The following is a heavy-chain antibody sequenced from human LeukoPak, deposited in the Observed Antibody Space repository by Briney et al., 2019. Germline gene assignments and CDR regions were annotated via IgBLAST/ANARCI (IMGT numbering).Heavy chain of an antibody. Sequence: GGSLRLSCAASGFTVSSNYMSWVRQAPGKGLEWVSVIYSGGDTYYADSVKGRFTISRDNFKNTLYLQMNSLRAEDTAVYYCARRSPIAGAGPRRLEDWGQGTLVTVSS. CDR3: ARRSPIAGAGPRRLED. CDR2: IYSGGDT. V-gene: IGHV3-53*01. J-gene: IGHJ4*02. D-gene: IGHD6-13*01. CDR1: GFTVSSNY.